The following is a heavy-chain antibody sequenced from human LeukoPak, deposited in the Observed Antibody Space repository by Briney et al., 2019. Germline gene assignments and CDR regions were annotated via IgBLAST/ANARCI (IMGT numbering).Heavy chain of an antibody. CDR3: ASFSSGYYYRYFQH. J-gene: IGHJ1*01. CDR2: INHSGST. Sequence: SETLSLTCAVYGGSFSGYYWSWIRQPPGKGLEWIGEINHSGSTNYNPSLKSRVTISVDTSKNQFSLKLSSVTAADTAVYYCASFSSGYYYRYFQHWGQGTLVTVSS. V-gene: IGHV4-34*01. CDR1: GGSFSGYY. D-gene: IGHD3-22*01.